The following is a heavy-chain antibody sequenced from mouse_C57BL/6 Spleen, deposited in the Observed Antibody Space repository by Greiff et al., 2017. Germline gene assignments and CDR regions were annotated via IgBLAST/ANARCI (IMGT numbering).Heavy chain of an antibody. Sequence: QVQLQQPGAELVKPGASVKMSCKASGYTFTSYWITWVKQRPGQGLEWIGDISPGSGSTNYNEKFKSKATLTVDTSSSTAYMPLSSLTSEDSAVYYCARWGYYGSSSYAMDYWGQGTSVTVSS. CDR1: GYTFTSYW. V-gene: IGHV1-55*01. CDR2: ISPGSGST. J-gene: IGHJ4*01. D-gene: IGHD1-1*01. CDR3: ARWGYYGSSSYAMDY.